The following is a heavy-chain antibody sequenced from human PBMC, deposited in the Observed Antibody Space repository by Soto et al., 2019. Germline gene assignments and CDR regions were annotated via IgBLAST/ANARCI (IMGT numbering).Heavy chain of an antibody. V-gene: IGHV5-51*01. CDR3: ARDGLSSSSSFDS. J-gene: IGHJ4*02. CDR1: GYSFTDYW. D-gene: IGHD6-6*01. CDR2: IYPGDSDT. Sequence: EVQLVQSGAEVTKPGESLKISCKASGYSFTDYWIGWVRQMPGKGLEWMGIIYPGDSDTKYSPPFQGQVTMSADKSIITAYLQWNSLKDSDTAMYYCARDGLSSSSSFDSWGQGTLVTVSS.